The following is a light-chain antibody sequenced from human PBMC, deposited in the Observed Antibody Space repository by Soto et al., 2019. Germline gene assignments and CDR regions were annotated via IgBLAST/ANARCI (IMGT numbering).Light chain of an antibody. J-gene: IGLJ3*02. CDR3: QSYDTSNPLV. CDR2: EDN. CDR1: SGSIGSSY. Sequence: NFMLTQPHSVSESPGKTVTISCTRSSGSIGSSYVQWYQQRPGSSPTTVIFEDNQRPTRVPVRFSGSIDSSSNSASLVISGLRTEDEADYYCQSYDTSNPLVFGGGTQLTVL. V-gene: IGLV6-57*01.